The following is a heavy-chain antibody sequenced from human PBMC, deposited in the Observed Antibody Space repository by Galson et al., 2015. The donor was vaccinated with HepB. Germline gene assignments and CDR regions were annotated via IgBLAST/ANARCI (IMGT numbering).Heavy chain of an antibody. Sequence: SLRLSCAASGFTFSSYSMNWVRQAPGKGLEWVSSISSSSSYIYYADSVKGRFTISRDNAKNSLYLQMNSLRAEDTAVYYCARAVERDYDFWSGLDWGQGTLVTVSS. CDR3: ARAVERDYDFWSGLD. V-gene: IGHV3-21*01. CDR1: GFTFSSYS. CDR2: ISSSSSYI. J-gene: IGHJ4*02. D-gene: IGHD3-3*01.